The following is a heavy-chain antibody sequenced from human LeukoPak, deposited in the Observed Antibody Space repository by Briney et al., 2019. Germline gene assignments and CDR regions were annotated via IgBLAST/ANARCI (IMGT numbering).Heavy chain of an antibody. CDR3: ARLRSGYAFDI. V-gene: IGHV4-39*01. CDR1: GGSISSSSYY. Sequence: PSETLSLTCTVSGGSISSSSYYWGWIRQPPGKGLEWIGSIYYSGSTYYNPSLKSRVTISVDTSKNQFSLKLSSVTAADTAVYYCARLRSGYAFDIWGQGTMVTVSS. CDR2: IYYSGST. J-gene: IGHJ3*02. D-gene: IGHD3-3*01.